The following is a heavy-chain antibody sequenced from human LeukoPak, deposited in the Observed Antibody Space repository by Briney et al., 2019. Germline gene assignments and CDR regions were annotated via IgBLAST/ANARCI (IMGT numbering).Heavy chain of an antibody. Sequence: QPGGSLRLSCAASGFTFSSYEMNWVRQAPGKGLEWVSYISSSGSTIYYADSVKGRFTISRDNAKNSLYLQMNSLRAEDTAVYYCAREGPRREDDYFDYWGQGTLVTVSS. J-gene: IGHJ4*02. V-gene: IGHV3-48*03. CDR3: AREGPRREDDYFDY. CDR2: ISSSGSTI. D-gene: IGHD5-24*01. CDR1: GFTFSSYE.